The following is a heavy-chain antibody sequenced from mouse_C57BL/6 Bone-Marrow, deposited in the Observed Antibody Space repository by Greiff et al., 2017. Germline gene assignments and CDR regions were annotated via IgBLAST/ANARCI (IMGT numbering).Heavy chain of an antibody. CDR1: GFTFSSYA. CDR3: ARDWIYYGSSYGRYFDV. CDR2: ISDGGSYT. D-gene: IGHD1-1*01. Sequence: EVKVEESGGGLVKPGGSLKLSCAASGFTFSSYAMSWVRQTPEKRLEWVATISDGGSYTYYPDNVKGRFTISRDNATNNLYLQMSHLKSEDTAIYYCARDWIYYGSSYGRYFDVWGTGTTVTVSS. V-gene: IGHV5-4*01. J-gene: IGHJ1*03.